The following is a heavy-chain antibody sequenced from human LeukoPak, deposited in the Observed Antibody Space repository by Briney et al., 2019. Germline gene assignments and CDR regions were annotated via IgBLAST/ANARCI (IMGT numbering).Heavy chain of an antibody. V-gene: IGHV3-21*01. CDR2: ISSSSSYI. Sequence: GGSLRLSCAASGFTFSSYSMNWVRQAPGKGLEWVSSISSSSSYICYADSVKGRFTISRDNAKNSLYLKMNSMRAEDTAVYYCAREMDIVATMGDGMDVWGQGTTVTVSS. CDR1: GFTFSSYS. CDR3: AREMDIVATMGDGMDV. J-gene: IGHJ6*02. D-gene: IGHD5-12*01.